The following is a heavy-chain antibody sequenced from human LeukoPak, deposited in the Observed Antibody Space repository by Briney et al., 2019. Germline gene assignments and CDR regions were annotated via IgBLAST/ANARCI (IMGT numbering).Heavy chain of an antibody. D-gene: IGHD5-24*01. CDR1: GFTFSSYA. CDR2: ISGSGSTI. V-gene: IGHV3-23*01. Sequence: GGSLRLSCAASGFTFSSYAMSWVRQAPGKGLEWVSAISGSGSTIYYADSVKGRFTISRDNAKNSLYLQMNSLRAEDTAVYYCARDGRDGYVWGQGTLVTVSS. CDR3: ARDGRDGYV. J-gene: IGHJ4*02.